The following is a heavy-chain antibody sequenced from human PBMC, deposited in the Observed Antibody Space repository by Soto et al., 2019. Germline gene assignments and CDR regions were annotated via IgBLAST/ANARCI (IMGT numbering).Heavy chain of an antibody. CDR3: HHRRCGDCLQSYSSHYYYGMDV. J-gene: IGHJ6*02. D-gene: IGHD2-21*02. V-gene: IGHV2-5*02. CDR1: GFSLNTGGLG. CDR2: IYWDDDK. Sequence: QITLKESGPTLVKPTQTLTLTCTFSGFSLNTGGLGVGWIRQPPGKALEWLALIYWDDDKRYSPSLKSRLTTTDNTKNHQVLLTMTNMDPVATATYCSHHRRCGDCLQSYSSHYYYGMDVWGQGTTVTVSS.